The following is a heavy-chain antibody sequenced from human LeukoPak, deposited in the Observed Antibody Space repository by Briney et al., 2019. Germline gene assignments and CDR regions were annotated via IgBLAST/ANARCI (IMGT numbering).Heavy chain of an antibody. J-gene: IGHJ3*02. CDR2: ISAGGGTA. Sequence: GGSLRLSCAASGFTFSSYAMSWVRQAPGKGLDWVSSISAGGGTAYYADSVKGRFTISRDDSKNTLYLQMNSLRAEDTALYYCAEGGGSNAFGIWGQGTMVTVSS. CDR1: GFTFSSYA. CDR3: AEGGGSNAFGI. V-gene: IGHV3-23*01. D-gene: IGHD1-26*01.